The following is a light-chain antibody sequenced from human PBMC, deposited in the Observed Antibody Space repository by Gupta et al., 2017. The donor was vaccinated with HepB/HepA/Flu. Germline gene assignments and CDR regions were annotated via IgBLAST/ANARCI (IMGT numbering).Light chain of an antibody. CDR1: QTINND. J-gene: IGKJ4*01. CDR3: KRYNTGQPLT. CDR2: GAC. Sequence: IVLTPSPATLSVSPGERATLSCRASQTINNDLAWYQQKPGQSPRLRIYGACTRATGIPARFSGSGSGTPFTRTISSLQSEGCVVDDWKRYNTGQPLTLGEGTKVEIK. V-gene: IGKV3-15*01.